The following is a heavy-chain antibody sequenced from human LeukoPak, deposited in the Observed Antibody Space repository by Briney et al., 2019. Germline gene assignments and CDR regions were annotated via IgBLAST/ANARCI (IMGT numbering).Heavy chain of an antibody. CDR3: ARTPIHYDTSGSTWGAFDI. Sequence: ASVKVSCKASGYTFIGYCMHWVRQAPGQGLEWMGWINPNSGGTKYAQKFQGRVTMTRDTSISTAYMELSRLISDDTAVYYCARTPIHYDTSGSTWGAFDIWGQGTMVTVSS. J-gene: IGHJ3*02. CDR2: INPNSGGT. D-gene: IGHD3-22*01. V-gene: IGHV1-2*02. CDR1: GYTFIGYC.